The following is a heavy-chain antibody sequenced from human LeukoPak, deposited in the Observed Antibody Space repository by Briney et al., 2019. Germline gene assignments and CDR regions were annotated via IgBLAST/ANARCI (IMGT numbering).Heavy chain of an antibody. CDR2: INSDGSST. CDR1: GFTFSSYW. CDR3: VSIPGD. D-gene: IGHD7-27*01. Sequence: TGGSLRLSCAASGFTFSSYWMHWVRQAPGKGLVWVSRINSDGSSTSYADSVKGRFTISGDNAKNTLYLQMNTLRAEDTAVYYCVSIPGDWGQGILVTVSS. J-gene: IGHJ4*02. V-gene: IGHV3-74*01.